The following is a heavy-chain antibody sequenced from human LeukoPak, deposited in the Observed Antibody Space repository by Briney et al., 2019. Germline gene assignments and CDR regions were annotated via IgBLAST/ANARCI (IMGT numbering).Heavy chain of an antibody. CDR2: IYYSGST. V-gene: IGHV4-30-4*08. Sequence: PSETLSLTCAVYGGSFSGYYWSWIRQPPGKGLEWIGYIYYSGSTYYNPSLKSRVTISVDTSKNQFSLKLSSVTAADSAVYYCAREDHCSSTSCSYFFDYWGQGTLVTVSS. D-gene: IGHD2-2*01. CDR1: GGSFSGYY. J-gene: IGHJ4*02. CDR3: AREDHCSSTSCSYFFDY.